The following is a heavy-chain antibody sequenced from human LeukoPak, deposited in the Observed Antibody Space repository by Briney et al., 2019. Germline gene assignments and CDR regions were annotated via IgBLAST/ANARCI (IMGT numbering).Heavy chain of an antibody. J-gene: IGHJ6*02. Sequence: SETLPLTCTVSGGSISSYYWSWIRQPAGKGLEWIGRIYTSGSTNYNPSLKSRVTMSVDTSKNQFSLKLSSVTAADTAVYYCARDTFPPDIWSGYGGGYYYYGMDVWGQGTTVTVSS. CDR2: IYTSGST. V-gene: IGHV4-4*07. CDR3: ARDTFPPDIWSGYGGGYYYYGMDV. CDR1: GGSISSYY. D-gene: IGHD3-3*01.